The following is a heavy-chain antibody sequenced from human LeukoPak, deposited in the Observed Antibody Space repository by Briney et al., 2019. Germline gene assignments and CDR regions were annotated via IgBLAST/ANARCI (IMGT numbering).Heavy chain of an antibody. CDR2: ISAYNGNT. CDR3: ARENIVAVYDY. V-gene: IGHV1-18*01. Sequence: GASVKVSCKASGYTFTSYGISWVRQAPGQGLEWMGWISAYNGNTNYAQKFQGRVTITADESTSTAYMELSSLRSEDTAVYYCARENIVAVYDYWGQGTLVTVSS. D-gene: IGHD5-12*01. CDR1: GYTFTSYG. J-gene: IGHJ4*02.